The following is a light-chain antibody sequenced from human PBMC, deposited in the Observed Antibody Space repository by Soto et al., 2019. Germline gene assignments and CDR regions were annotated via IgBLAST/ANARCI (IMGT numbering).Light chain of an antibody. CDR1: QGISNY. Sequence: DIHMTQSPSSLSASVGDRVTIICRASQGISNYLNWYQQRPGKAPQLLIYAVSTLRSGVPSRFSGSGSGTDFTLTISSLQPEDFATYYCQQSYNTPDTLGQGTKLEIK. CDR2: AVS. J-gene: IGKJ2*01. CDR3: QQSYNTPDT. V-gene: IGKV1-39*01.